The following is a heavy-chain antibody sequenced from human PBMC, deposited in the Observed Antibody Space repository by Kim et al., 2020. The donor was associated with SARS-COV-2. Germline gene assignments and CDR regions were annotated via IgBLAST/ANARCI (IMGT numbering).Heavy chain of an antibody. CDR2: IYYSGST. Sequence: SETLSLTCTVSGGSISSYYWSWIRQPPGKGLEWIGYIYYSGSTNYNPSLKSRVTISVDTSKNQFSLKLSSVTAADTAVYYCARQIVYSSSWYSGNWFDPWGQGTLVTVSS. CDR3: ARQIVYSSSWYSGNWFDP. J-gene: IGHJ5*02. D-gene: IGHD6-13*01. V-gene: IGHV4-59*08. CDR1: GGSISSYY.